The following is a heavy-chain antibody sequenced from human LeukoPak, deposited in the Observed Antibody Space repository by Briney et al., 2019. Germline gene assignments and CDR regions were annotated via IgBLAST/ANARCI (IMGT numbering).Heavy chain of an antibody. V-gene: IGHV3-21*01. CDR2: ISSSSSYI. D-gene: IGHD3-22*01. CDR3: ARVLVVNGYRFDY. J-gene: IGHJ4*02. CDR1: GFNFYRFT. Sequence: PGGSLRLSCTASGFNFYRFTMHWVRQSPGKGLEWVSSISSSSSYIYYADSVKGRFTISRDNAKNSLYLQMTSLRAEDTAVYYCARVLVVNGYRFDYWGQGTLVTVSS.